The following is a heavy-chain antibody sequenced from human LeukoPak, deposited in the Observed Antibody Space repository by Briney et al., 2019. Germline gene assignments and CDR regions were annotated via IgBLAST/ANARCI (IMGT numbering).Heavy chain of an antibody. D-gene: IGHD3-22*01. CDR1: GYTFSDFS. CDR2: ISVRSNYR. CDR3: VRLRRNNDRSGYYYYYDY. Sequence: KPGGSLTLSCAASGYTFSDFSVNWVRQAPGKGLAWVSSISVRSNYRYYADSVRGRFTISRDDARDSLFLQMNSLRAEDTAVYFCVRLRRNNDRSGYYYYYDYWGQGTLVTVSS. V-gene: IGHV3-21*01. J-gene: IGHJ4*02.